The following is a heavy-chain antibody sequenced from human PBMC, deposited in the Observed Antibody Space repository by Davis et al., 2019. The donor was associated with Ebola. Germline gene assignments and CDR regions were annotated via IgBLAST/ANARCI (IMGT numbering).Heavy chain of an antibody. D-gene: IGHD6-6*01. V-gene: IGHV4-61*01. J-gene: IGHJ4*02. Sequence: MPSETLSLTCTVSGGPVTSGSYYWSWIRKPPGKGLEWVAYMYFTGTTNYNPSLQSRATISLDTSKNQFSLKLSSVTAADTAVYYCARLNSSSGLDYWGQGTLVTVSS. CDR2: MYFTGTT. CDR1: GGPVTSGSYY. CDR3: ARLNSSSGLDY.